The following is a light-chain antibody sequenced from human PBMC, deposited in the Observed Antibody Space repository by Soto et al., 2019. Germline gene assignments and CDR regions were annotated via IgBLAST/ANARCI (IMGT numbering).Light chain of an antibody. CDR1: QSVSSSY. CDR2: GAS. V-gene: IGKV3-20*01. Sequence: EIVLTQSPGILSLSPGERATLSCRASQSVSSSYLAWYQQKPGQAPRLLIYGASNRATGIPDRFSASGSGTDFTLTISRLEPEDFAVYYCQQYGSSPPDTFGQGTKLEIK. CDR3: QQYGSSPPDT. J-gene: IGKJ2*01.